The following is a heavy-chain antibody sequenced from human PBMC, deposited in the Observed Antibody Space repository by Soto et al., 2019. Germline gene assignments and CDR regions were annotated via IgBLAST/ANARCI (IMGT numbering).Heavy chain of an antibody. J-gene: IGHJ5*02. V-gene: IGHV1-69*06. D-gene: IGHD2-15*01. CDR2: IIPIFGTP. Sequence: QVQLVQSGAEVQKSGSSVKVSCKASGGTFSTYTFSWVRQAPGQGLEWMGRIIPIFGTPYYAQKFQGRVTTTADKSTSTVYMELSSLGSDDTAVYFWARGLECRGYCLDKPTWFGPWGQGTLVTVSS. CDR3: ARGLECRGYCLDKPTWFGP. CDR1: GGTFSTYT.